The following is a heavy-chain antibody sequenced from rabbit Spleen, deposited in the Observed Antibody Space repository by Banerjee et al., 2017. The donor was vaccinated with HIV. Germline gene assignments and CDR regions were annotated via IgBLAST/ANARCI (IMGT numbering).Heavy chain of an antibody. Sequence: QSLEESGGGLVQPEGSLALTCKASGFSFSSSDYICWVRQAPGKGLEWISCIAGSSSGFTYSATWAKGRFTISKTSSTTVALQMTRLTDADTATYFCARDSAGREDFNLWGPGTLVTVS. D-gene: IGHD4-2*01. CDR3: ARDSAGREDFNL. CDR2: IAGSSSGFT. CDR1: GFSFSSSDY. J-gene: IGHJ4*01. V-gene: IGHV1S40*01.